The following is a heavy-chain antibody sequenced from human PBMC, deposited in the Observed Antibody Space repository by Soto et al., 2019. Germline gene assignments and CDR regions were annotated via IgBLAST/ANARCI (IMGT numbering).Heavy chain of an antibody. CDR3: AGTGGISS. Sequence: QVQLVQSGPEVKKPGASVKVSCKASGYTFTDYYMQWVRQAPGQGLEWMGWINPNSGGTNSAPKFQGRVSMTRDTSIITAYLELSSLRSGDTAVYYCAGTGGISSWGQGTLVIVSS. D-gene: IGHD1-26*01. J-gene: IGHJ4*02. CDR1: GYTFTDYY. CDR2: INPNSGGT. V-gene: IGHV1-2*02.